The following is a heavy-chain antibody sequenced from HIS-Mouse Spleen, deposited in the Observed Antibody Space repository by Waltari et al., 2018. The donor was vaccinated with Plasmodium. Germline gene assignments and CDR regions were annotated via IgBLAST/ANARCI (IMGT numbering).Heavy chain of an antibody. V-gene: IGHV3-7*01. CDR1: GFTFSSYW. D-gene: IGHD6-13*01. CDR3: ASSWYWYFDL. J-gene: IGHJ2*01. Sequence: EVQLVESGGGLVQPGGSLRLSCVASGFTFSSYWMSWVGQAPGKGLEWVANIKQDGREKYYVDSVKGRFTISRDNAKNSLYLQMNSLRAEDTAVYYCASSWYWYFDLWGRGTLVTVSS. CDR2: IKQDGREK.